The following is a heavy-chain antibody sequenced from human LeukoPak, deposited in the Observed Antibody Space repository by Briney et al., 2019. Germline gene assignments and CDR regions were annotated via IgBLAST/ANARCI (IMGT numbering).Heavy chain of an antibody. CDR3: ARDWRGYDFDY. CDR1: GFTFSSYW. D-gene: IGHD5-12*01. J-gene: IGHJ4*02. V-gene: IGHV3-7*01. Sequence: GGSLRLSCAASGFTFSSYWMSWVRQAPGKGLEWVANIKQGGSEKYYVDSVKGRFTISRDNAKNSLYLQMNSLRAEDTAVYYCARDWRGYDFDYWGQGTLVTVSS. CDR2: IKQGGSEK.